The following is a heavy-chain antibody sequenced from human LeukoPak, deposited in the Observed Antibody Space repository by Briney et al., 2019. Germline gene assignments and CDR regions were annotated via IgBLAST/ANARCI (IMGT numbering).Heavy chain of an antibody. CDR3: ARERTSLLWFGELFLLDP. J-gene: IGHJ5*02. D-gene: IGHD3-10*01. CDR1: GFTFDDYG. Sequence: RPGGSLRLSCAASGFTFDDYGMSWVRQAPGKGQEWVSGINWNGGSTGYADSVKGRFTISRDNAKNSLYLQMNSLRAEDTALYYCARERTSLLWFGELFLLDPWGQGTLVTVSS. V-gene: IGHV3-20*04. CDR2: INWNGGST.